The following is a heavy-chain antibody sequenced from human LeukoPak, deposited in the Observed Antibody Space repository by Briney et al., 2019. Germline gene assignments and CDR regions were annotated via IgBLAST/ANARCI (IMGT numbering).Heavy chain of an antibody. CDR3: ARSPVTTIYWYFGL. J-gene: IGHJ2*01. Sequence: SETLSLTCTVSGGSISDYYWSWIRQPAGKGLEWIGRIYSSGSYNYNPSLGGRVTMSVDTSTNQFSLRLYSVTAADTAVYFCARSPVTTIYWYFGLWGRGTLVTVSS. D-gene: IGHD4-17*01. CDR1: GGSISDYY. CDR2: IYSSGSY. V-gene: IGHV4-4*07.